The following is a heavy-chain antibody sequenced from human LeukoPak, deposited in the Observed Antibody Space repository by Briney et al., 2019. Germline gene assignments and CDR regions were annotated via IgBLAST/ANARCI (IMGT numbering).Heavy chain of an antibody. CDR3: ATRDGYNPTMFFDY. J-gene: IGHJ4*02. CDR2: INPGGGTT. Sequence: ASVKVSCKASGYTFPNYYIHWVRQAPGQGLEWMGIINPGGGTTTYAQKFQGRVTMTEDTSTDTAYMELSSLRSEDTAVYYCATRDGYNPTMFFDYWGQGTLVTVSS. D-gene: IGHD5-24*01. CDR1: GYTFPNYY. V-gene: IGHV1-46*01.